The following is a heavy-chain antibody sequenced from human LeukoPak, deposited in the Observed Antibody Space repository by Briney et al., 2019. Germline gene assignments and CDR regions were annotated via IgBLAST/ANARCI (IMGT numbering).Heavy chain of an antibody. Sequence: TGGSLRLSCAASGFTVSSNYMSWVRQAPGKGLEWVSVIYSGGSTYYADSVKGRFTISRDNSKNTLYLQMNSLRAEDTAVYYCARDGSGGDYKTGYFDYWGQGTLVTVSS. J-gene: IGHJ4*02. D-gene: IGHD4-17*01. CDR1: GFTVSSNY. V-gene: IGHV3-53*01. CDR3: ARDGSGGDYKTGYFDY. CDR2: IYSGGST.